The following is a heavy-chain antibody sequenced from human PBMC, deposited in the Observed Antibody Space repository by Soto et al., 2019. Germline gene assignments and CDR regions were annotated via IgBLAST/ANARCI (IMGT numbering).Heavy chain of an antibody. Sequence: QLQLQESGPGLVKPSETLSLTCTVSGGSISSSSYYWGWIRQPPGKGLEWIGSIYYSGSTYYNPSLKSRVTISVDTSKNQFSLKLSSVTAADTAVYYCARLCTRCYDAFDIWGQGTMVTVSS. D-gene: IGHD2-2*01. J-gene: IGHJ3*02. CDR2: IYYSGST. CDR3: ARLCTRCYDAFDI. V-gene: IGHV4-39*01. CDR1: GGSISSSSYY.